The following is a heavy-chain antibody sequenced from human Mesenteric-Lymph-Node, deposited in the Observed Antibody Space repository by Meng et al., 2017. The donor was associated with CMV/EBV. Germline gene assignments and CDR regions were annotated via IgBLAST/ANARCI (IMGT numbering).Heavy chain of an antibody. J-gene: IGHJ1*01. V-gene: IGHV4-61*01. CDR1: SVGSGSYY. CDR3: ASGGCSSTSCYEYFQH. D-gene: IGHD2-2*01. CDR2: IYYSGST. Sequence: SVGSGSYYWSWIRQPPGKGLEWIGYIYYSGSTNYNPSLKSRVTISVDTSKNQFSLKLSSVTAADTAVYYCASGGCSSTSCYEYFQHWGQGTLVTVSS.